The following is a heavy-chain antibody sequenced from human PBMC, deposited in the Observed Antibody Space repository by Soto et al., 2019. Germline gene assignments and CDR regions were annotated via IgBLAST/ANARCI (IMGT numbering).Heavy chain of an antibody. CDR2: IGAYNGNT. CDR3: ARWSSTWPDNWFDP. D-gene: IGHD6-13*01. Sequence: QVQLVQSGAEVKKPGASVKVSCKASGYNFNTYGFSWVRQAPGQGLEWVGWIGAYNGNTKYAQNFRGRVTITTDTSTRTAYMELRSLTSDDTAVYYCARWSSTWPDNWFDPWGQGTLVTVSS. J-gene: IGHJ5*02. V-gene: IGHV1-18*01. CDR1: GYNFNTYG.